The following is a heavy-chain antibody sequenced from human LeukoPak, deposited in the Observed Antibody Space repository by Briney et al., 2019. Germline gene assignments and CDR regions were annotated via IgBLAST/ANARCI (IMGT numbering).Heavy chain of an antibody. J-gene: IGHJ4*02. CDR2: ISYDGSNK. CDR1: GFTFSSYA. Sequence: PGGSLRLSCAASGFTFSSYAMHWVRQAPGKGLEWVAVISYDGSNKYYADSVKGRFAISRDNSKNTLYLQINSLRAEDTAVYYCGGPEDWGQGTLVTVSS. V-gene: IGHV3-30*09. CDR3: GGPED.